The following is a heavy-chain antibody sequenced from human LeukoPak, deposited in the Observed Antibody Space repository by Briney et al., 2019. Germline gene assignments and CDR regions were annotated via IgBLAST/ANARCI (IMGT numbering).Heavy chain of an antibody. CDR2: ISGSGGST. CDR1: GFTLSSYA. CDR3: AKADILTGYYKRYDYYYYGMDV. Sequence: GGSLRLSCAASGFTLSSYAMSWVRQAPWKGLEWVSAISGSGGSTYYADSVKGRFTISRDNSKNTLYLQINSLRAEDKAVYYCAKADILTGYYKRYDYYYYGMDVWGQGTTVTVSS. V-gene: IGHV3-23*01. D-gene: IGHD3-9*01. J-gene: IGHJ6*02.